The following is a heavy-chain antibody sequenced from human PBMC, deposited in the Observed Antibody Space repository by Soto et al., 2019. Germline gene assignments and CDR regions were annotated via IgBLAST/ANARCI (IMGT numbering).Heavy chain of an antibody. CDR3: ARDLAAGTCDY. CDR2: ISAYNGNT. J-gene: IGHJ4*02. V-gene: IGHV1-18*01. Sequence: QVQLVQSGAEVRKPGASVKVSCKASGYTFTSYAISWVRQAPGQGLEWMGWISAYNGNTNYAQKLQGRVTMTTDTSTSSASMELRSLRSDDTAVYYCARDLAAGTCDYWGQGTLVTVSS. D-gene: IGHD6-13*01. CDR1: GYTFTSYA.